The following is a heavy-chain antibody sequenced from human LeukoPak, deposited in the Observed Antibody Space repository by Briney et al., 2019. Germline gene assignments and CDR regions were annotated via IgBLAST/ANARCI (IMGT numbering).Heavy chain of an antibody. V-gene: IGHV4-4*07. CDR1: GAPVNFYY. CDR3: AKESRLGGASGSHHFDY. J-gene: IGHJ4*02. D-gene: IGHD3-10*01. CDR2: IYTRGNT. Sequence: SETLSLTCTVSGAPVNFYYLSWIRHSAEKGLEWIGRIYTRGNTNYNPSLKSRVTLSVDTYRNQFSLMLSSVTAAETAVYYCAKESRLGGASGSHHFDYWGQGVLVTVSS.